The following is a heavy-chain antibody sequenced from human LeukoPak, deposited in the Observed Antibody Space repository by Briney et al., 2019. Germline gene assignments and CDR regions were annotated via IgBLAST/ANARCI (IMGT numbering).Heavy chain of an antibody. Sequence: SETLSLTCTVSGGSISSGDYYWSWIRRPPGKGLEWIGYIYYSGSTYYNPSLKSRVTISVVTSKNQFSLKLSSVTAADTAVYYCARDQNDYGGGYYYYYYGMDVWGQGTTVTVSS. V-gene: IGHV4-30-4*01. CDR3: ARDQNDYGGGYYYYYYGMDV. D-gene: IGHD4-23*01. CDR1: GGSISSGDYY. CDR2: IYYSGST. J-gene: IGHJ6*02.